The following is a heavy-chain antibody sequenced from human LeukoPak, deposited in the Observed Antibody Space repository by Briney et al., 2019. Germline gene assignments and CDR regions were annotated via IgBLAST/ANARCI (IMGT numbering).Heavy chain of an antibody. D-gene: IGHD5-12*01. CDR3: AREGLVATIDY. CDR2: INHSGST. V-gene: IGHV4-34*01. J-gene: IGHJ4*02. Sequence: SETLSLTCAVYGGSFSGYYWSWIRQPPGKGLEWIGEINHSGSTNYNPSPKSRVTISVDTSKNQFSLKLSSVTAADTAVYYCAREGLVATIDYWGQGTLVTVSS. CDR1: GGSFSGYY.